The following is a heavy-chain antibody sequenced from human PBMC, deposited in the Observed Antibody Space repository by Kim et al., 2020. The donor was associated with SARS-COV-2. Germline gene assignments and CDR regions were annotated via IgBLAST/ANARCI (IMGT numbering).Heavy chain of an antibody. CDR1: GFTFSSYS. CDR2: ISSSSSYI. J-gene: IGHJ4*02. CDR3: ARDFFGDRNFYVDY. D-gene: IGHD2-21*02. Sequence: GGSLRLSCAASGFTFSSYSMNWVRQAPGKGLEWVSSISSSSSYIYYADSVKGRFTISRDNAKNSLYLQMNSLRAEDTAVYYCARDFFGDRNFYVDYWGQGTLVTVSS. V-gene: IGHV3-21*01.